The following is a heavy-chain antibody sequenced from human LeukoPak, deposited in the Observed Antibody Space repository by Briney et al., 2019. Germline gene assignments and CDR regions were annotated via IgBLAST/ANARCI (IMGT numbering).Heavy chain of an antibody. CDR2: ISGSGGST. Sequence: GGSLRLSCAASGFTFSSYAMSWIRQAPGKGLEWVSAISGSGGSTYYADSVKGRFTISRDNSKNTLYLQMNSLRAEDTAVYYCAKNLKKGTLSSSWFFFDYWGQGTLVTVSS. J-gene: IGHJ4*02. D-gene: IGHD6-13*01. V-gene: IGHV3-23*01. CDR1: GFTFSSYA. CDR3: AKNLKKGTLSSSWFFFDY.